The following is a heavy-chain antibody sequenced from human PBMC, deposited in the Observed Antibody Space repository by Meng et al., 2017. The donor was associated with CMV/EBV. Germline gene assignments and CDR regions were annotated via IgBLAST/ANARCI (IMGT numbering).Heavy chain of an antibody. Sequence: GESLKISCAASGFTFSTYWMTWVRQAPGKGPEWVANIKQDGSEKYYVDSVKGRFTISRDNAKNSLYLDMNSLRAEDTAVYYCARGYNRLAASALDYWGQGVLVTVSS. CDR3: ARGYNRLAASALDY. D-gene: IGHD6-13*01. CDR1: GFTFSTYW. J-gene: IGHJ4*02. CDR2: IKQDGSEK. V-gene: IGHV3-7*01.